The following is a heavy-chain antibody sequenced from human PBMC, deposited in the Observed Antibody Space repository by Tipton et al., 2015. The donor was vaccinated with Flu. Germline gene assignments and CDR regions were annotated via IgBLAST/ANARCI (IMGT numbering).Heavy chain of an antibody. V-gene: IGHV1-2*02. CDR2: INPSTGGT. J-gene: IGHJ4*02. Sequence: QLVQSGAEVKKPGASVKVSCKASGYTFTGYYMHWVRQAPGQGLEWMGWINPSTGGTYYAQKFQGRVTLTKDTSISTAYLEVSKLKSDDTAVYYCARRLGAYYFDYWGQGTLVTVSS. D-gene: IGHD4-11*01. CDR3: ARRLGAYYFDY. CDR1: GYTFTGYY.